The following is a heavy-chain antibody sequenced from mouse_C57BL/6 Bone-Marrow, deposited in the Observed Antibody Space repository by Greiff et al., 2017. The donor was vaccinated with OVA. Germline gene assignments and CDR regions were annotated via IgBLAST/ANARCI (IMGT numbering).Heavy chain of an antibody. CDR2: IDPSDSYT. D-gene: IGHD1-1*02. Sequence: VQLQQPGAELVKPGASVKLSCKASGYTFTSYWMQWVKQRPGQGLEWIGEIDPSDSYTNYNQKFKGKATLTVDTSCSTAYMQLSSLTSGDSAVDYCARWCGNYYYAMDYWGQGTAVTVSS. CDR3: ARWCGNYYYAMDY. V-gene: IGHV1-50*01. CDR1: GYTFTSYW. J-gene: IGHJ4*01.